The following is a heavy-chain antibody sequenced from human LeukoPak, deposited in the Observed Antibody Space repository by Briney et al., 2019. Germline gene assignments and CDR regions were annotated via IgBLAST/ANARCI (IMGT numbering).Heavy chain of an antibody. V-gene: IGHV3-23*01. CDR2: ISGSGGST. D-gene: IGHD3-3*01. Sequence: GGSLRLSCAASGSTFSSYAMSWVRQAPGKGLEWVSAISGSGGSTYYADSVKGRFTISGDNSKNTLYLQMNSLRAEDTAVYYCAKPTGVFGVVPIRPDAFDIWGQGTMVTVSS. CDR3: AKPTGVFGVVPIRPDAFDI. CDR1: GSTFSSYA. J-gene: IGHJ3*02.